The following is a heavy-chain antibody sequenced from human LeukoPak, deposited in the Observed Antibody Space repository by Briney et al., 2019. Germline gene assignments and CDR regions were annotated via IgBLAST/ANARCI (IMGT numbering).Heavy chain of an antibody. CDR3: AKVIDYYGSGSYYRHFDY. D-gene: IGHD3-10*01. Sequence: GRSLRLSCAASGFTFSSYAMHWVRQAPGKGLEWVAVISYDGGNKYYADSVKGRFTISRDNSKNTLYLQMNSLRAEDTAVYYCAKVIDYYGSGSYYRHFDYWGQGTLVTVSS. CDR1: GFTFSSYA. V-gene: IGHV3-30*04. J-gene: IGHJ4*02. CDR2: ISYDGGNK.